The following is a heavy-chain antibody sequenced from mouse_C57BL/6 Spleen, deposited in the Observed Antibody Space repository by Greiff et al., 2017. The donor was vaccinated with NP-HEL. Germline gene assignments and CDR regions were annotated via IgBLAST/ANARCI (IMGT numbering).Heavy chain of an antibody. Sequence: QVQLKQPGAELVMPGASVKLSCKASGYTFTSYWMHWVKQRPGQGLEWIGEIDPSDSYTNYNQKFKGKSTLTVDKSSSTAYMQLSSLTSEDSAVYYCARWDYGSSYDAMDYWGQGTSVTVSS. CDR2: IDPSDSYT. V-gene: IGHV1-69*01. J-gene: IGHJ4*01. CDR3: ARWDYGSSYDAMDY. D-gene: IGHD1-1*01. CDR1: GYTFTSYW.